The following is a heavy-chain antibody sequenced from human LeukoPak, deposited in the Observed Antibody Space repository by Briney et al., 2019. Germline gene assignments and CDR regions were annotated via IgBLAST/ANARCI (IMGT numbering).Heavy chain of an antibody. CDR1: GFTFSSYG. D-gene: IGHD3-9*01. CDR2: ISGSGGST. Sequence: GGSLRLSCAASGFTFSSYGMSWVRQAPGKGLEWVSAISGSGGSTYYADSVKGRFTISRDNSKNTLYLQMNSLRAEDTAVYYCAKGISAVLRYFDQENWFDPWGQGTLVTVSS. V-gene: IGHV3-23*01. J-gene: IGHJ5*02. CDR3: AKGISAVLRYFDQENWFDP.